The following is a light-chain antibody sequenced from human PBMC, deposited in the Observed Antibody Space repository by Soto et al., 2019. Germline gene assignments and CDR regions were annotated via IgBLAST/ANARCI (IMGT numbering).Light chain of an antibody. CDR1: QNINTW. CDR2: GAS. CDR3: QQYETDRT. V-gene: IGKV1-5*01. J-gene: IGKJ1*01. Sequence: EIQVTQSPSTLSASVVDRVTITCRASQNINTWLAWYQQKPGEVPKLLIYGASNLQSGVPSRFSGSGSGTEFTLTISSLQPDDFASYYCQQYETDRTFGQGTKVDNK.